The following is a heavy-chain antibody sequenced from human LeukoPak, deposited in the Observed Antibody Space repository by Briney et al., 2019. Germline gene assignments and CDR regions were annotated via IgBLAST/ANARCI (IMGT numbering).Heavy chain of an antibody. Sequence: SETLSLTCAVYGGSFSGYYWTWIRQPPGKGLEWIGEINHSGSTNYNPSLKSRVTISVDTSKNQFSLKLSSVTAADTAVYYCARGLGYCSGGSCRNWFDPWGQGTLVTVSS. CDR2: INHSGST. V-gene: IGHV4-34*09. J-gene: IGHJ5*02. CDR3: ARGLGYCSGGSCRNWFDP. D-gene: IGHD2-15*01. CDR1: GGSFSGYY.